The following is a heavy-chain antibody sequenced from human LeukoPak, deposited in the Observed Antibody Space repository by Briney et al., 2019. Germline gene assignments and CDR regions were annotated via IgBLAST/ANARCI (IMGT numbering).Heavy chain of an antibody. Sequence: PGGSLRLSCAASRFTFSSYSMNWVPQAPGKGLEWGSSISTSSRYIYYADSVKVRFTISRDNTTNSLYLQMQSLRAEDKAVYYCARDITGRGRPGEGGQGTLLTVSS. V-gene: IGHV3-21*01. CDR2: ISTSSRYI. CDR1: RFTFSSYS. CDR3: ARDITGRGRPGE. J-gene: IGHJ4*02. D-gene: IGHD1-14*01.